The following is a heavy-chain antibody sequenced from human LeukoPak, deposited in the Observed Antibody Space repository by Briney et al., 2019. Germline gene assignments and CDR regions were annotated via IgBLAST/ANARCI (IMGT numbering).Heavy chain of an antibody. CDR1: GFTCSSYA. V-gene: IGHV3-23*01. J-gene: IGHJ6*03. CDR2: LHPSGGST. CDR3: AKRGVERVVDSHYYYYLDG. Sequence: GGSLRFSGAASGFTCSSYAMSWVRQAPGKGLEWVSGLHPSGGSTYYADSVRGRFTISRDNSTNTLDLQMKSLRDKDTAFYYCAKRGVERVVDSHYYYYLDGWSKGTTVTV. D-gene: IGHD2-2*01.